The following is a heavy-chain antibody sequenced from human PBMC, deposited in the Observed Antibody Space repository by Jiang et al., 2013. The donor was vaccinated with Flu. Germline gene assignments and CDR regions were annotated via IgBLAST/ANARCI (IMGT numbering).Heavy chain of an antibody. CDR2: ISPSGNAI. CDR3: ARPGYSYGQRSDP. Sequence: VESGGDLVQPGGSLRLSCAASGFTFSSCEMNWVRQAPGKGLEWISYISPSGNAIYYADSVRGRFTISRDNAKNSLYLQMNSLRVEDTAIYYCARPGYSYGQRSDPWGQGTLVIVSS. V-gene: IGHV3-48*03. D-gene: IGHD5-18*01. CDR1: GFTFSSCE. J-gene: IGHJ5*02.